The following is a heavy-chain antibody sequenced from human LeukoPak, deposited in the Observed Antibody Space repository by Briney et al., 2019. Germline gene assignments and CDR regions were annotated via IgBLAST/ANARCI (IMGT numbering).Heavy chain of an antibody. D-gene: IGHD2-15*01. Sequence: GGSLRLSCAASGFTFSTYWMSWVRQAPGKGLEWVANIKQDGSEKYYVDSVKGRFTISRDNAKNSLYLQMNSLRAEDRAVYYCASGWGPMVVSYWGQGTLVTVSS. CDR3: ASGWGPMVVSY. CDR2: IKQDGSEK. J-gene: IGHJ4*02. V-gene: IGHV3-7*01. CDR1: GFTFSTYW.